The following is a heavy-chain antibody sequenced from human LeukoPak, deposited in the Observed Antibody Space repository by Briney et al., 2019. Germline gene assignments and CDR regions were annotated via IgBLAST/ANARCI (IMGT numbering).Heavy chain of an antibody. CDR2: MIPIFGTA. D-gene: IGHD1-26*01. Sequence: ASVKVSCKASGGTLSSYAISWVRQAPGQGLKWMGGMIPIFGTANYAQKFQGRVTITADESTSTAYMELSSLRSEDTAVYYCARASRSFVWATFDYWGQGTLVTVSS. CDR1: GGTLSSYA. J-gene: IGHJ4*02. CDR3: ARASRSFVWATFDY. V-gene: IGHV1-69*13.